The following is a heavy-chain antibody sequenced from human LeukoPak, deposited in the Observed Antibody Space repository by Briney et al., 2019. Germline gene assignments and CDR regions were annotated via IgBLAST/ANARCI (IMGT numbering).Heavy chain of an antibody. D-gene: IGHD3-10*01. CDR3: AKDHDYYGSGSYYDY. V-gene: IGHV3-23*01. CDR1: GFTFSSYS. J-gene: IGHJ4*02. CDR2: ICGSGGTT. Sequence: PGGPLRLSCAASGFTFSSYSMSWVRQAPGKGLEWVSAICGSGGTTYYAAPVMGRVTTTRDNSKNTLYLQMNSLRAEDRAVYYCAKDHDYYGSGSYYDYWGQRALVTVAS.